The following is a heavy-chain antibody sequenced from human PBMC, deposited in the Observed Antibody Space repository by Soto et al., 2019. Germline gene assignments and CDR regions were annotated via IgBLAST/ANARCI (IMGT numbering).Heavy chain of an antibody. D-gene: IGHD2-2*01. V-gene: IGHV3-7*01. Sequence: VGSLRLSCAASGFTFRSYWMSWVRQAPGKGLEWLANIKQDGSERYYVDSVMGRFTISRDNAKNSLYLQMNSLRAEDTAVYYCARAKYQLDWFDPWGQGTLVNVSS. J-gene: IGHJ5*02. CDR3: ARAKYQLDWFDP. CDR1: GFTFRSYW. CDR2: IKQDGSER.